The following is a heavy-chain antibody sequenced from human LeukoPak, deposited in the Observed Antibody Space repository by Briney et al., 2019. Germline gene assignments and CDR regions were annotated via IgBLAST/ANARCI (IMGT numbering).Heavy chain of an antibody. V-gene: IGHV3-23*01. CDR3: AKQLGYCSDGSCYRNNWFDP. CDR1: GFTFSSSA. D-gene: IGHD2-15*01. CDR2: ISNNGGYT. J-gene: IGHJ5*02. Sequence: GGSLRLSCAASGFTFSSSAMSWVLQAPGKGLEWVSAISNNGGYTYYADSVQGRFTISRDNSKSTLCLQMNSLRAEDTAVYYCAKQLGYCSDGSCYRNNWFDPWGQGTLVTVSS.